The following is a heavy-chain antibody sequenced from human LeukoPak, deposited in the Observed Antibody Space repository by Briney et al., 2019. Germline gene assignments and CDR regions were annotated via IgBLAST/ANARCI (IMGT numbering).Heavy chain of an antibody. CDR3: ARDFSALWFGELSGWFDP. Sequence: SETLSLTCTVSGGSISSYYWSWIRQPPGKGLEWIGYIYYSGSTNYSPSLKSRVTISVDTSKNQFSLKLSSVTAADTAVYYCARDFSALWFGELSGWFDPWGQGTLVTVSS. D-gene: IGHD3-10*01. CDR1: GGSISSYY. V-gene: IGHV4-59*01. CDR2: IYYSGST. J-gene: IGHJ5*02.